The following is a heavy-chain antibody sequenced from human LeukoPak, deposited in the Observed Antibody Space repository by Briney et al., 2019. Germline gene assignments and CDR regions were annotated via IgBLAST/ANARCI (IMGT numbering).Heavy chain of an antibody. CDR3: ARGIRIYYFDY. D-gene: IGHD3-3*02. CDR1: GGSISSSGYS. CDR2: IDYSGST. J-gene: IGHJ4*02. Sequence: SQTLSLTCTVSGGSISSSGYSWSWLRQHPGKGLEWIGYIDYSGSTYYHPSLKSRVTISVDTSKNQFSLKLSSVTAADTAVYYCARGIRIYYFDYWGRGTLVTVSS. V-gene: IGHV4-31*03.